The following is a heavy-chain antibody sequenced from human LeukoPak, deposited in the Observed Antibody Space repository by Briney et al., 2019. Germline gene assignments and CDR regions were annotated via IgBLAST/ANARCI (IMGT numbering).Heavy chain of an antibody. CDR1: GYTFTSYD. V-gene: IGHV1-8*01. Sequence: ASVKVSCKASGYTFTSYDINWVRQATGQGLEWMGWMNPNSGNTGYAQKFQGRVTMTRDTSISTAYMDLSRLRSDDTAVYYCARVASWGYSYGLLNFDFWGQGTLVTVSS. D-gene: IGHD5-18*01. CDR2: MNPNSGNT. CDR3: ARVASWGYSYGLLNFDF. J-gene: IGHJ4*02.